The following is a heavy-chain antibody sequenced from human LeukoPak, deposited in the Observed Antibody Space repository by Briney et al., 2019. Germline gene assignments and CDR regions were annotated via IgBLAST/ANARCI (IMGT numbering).Heavy chain of an antibody. V-gene: IGHV1-69*13. Sequence: GASVMVSCKASGGTFSSYAISWVRQAPGQGLEWMGGIIPIFGTANYAQKFQGRVTITADESTSTAYMELSSLRSEDTAVYYCARDLDYDFWSGYYTLYYYYGMDVWGQGTTVTVSS. CDR3: ARDLDYDFWSGYYTLYYYYGMDV. CDR1: GGTFSSYA. J-gene: IGHJ6*02. D-gene: IGHD3-3*01. CDR2: IIPIFGTA.